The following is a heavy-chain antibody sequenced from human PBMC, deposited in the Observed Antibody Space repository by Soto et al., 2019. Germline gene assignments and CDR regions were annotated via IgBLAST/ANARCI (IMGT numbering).Heavy chain of an antibody. CDR2: ISRDGRTT. V-gene: IGHV3-30*03. CDR3: TGEVASGY. CDR1: GFTVSSYG. D-gene: IGHD2-8*02. Sequence: QVQLEESGGGVVQPGRSLRLSCAVSGFTVSSYGMHWVRQAPGKGLEWVAVISRDGRTTFYADSVKGRFTISKDNSRNTLFLEMNSLRDDDMAVYYCTGEVASGYWGQGTLVXXXS. J-gene: IGHJ4*02.